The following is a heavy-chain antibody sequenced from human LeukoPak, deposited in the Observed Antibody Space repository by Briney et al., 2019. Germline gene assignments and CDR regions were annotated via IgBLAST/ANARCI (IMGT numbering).Heavy chain of an antibody. CDR1: GFTVSSNY. J-gene: IGHJ3*02. D-gene: IGHD3-10*01. Sequence: GGSLRLSCAVSGFTVSSNYMSWVRQAPGKGLEWASVIYSTGSTHYADSVKGRFTISRDSSENTLYLQMNSLRAEDTAVYYCAREAENYGLPFDIWGQGTMVTVSS. V-gene: IGHV3-66*01. CDR2: IYSTGST. CDR3: AREAENYGLPFDI.